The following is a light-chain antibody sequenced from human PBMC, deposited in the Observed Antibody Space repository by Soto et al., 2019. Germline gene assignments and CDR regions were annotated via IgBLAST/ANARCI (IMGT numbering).Light chain of an antibody. Sequence: EIVLTQSPGTLSLSPGERATLSCRASQSVSSSYLAWYQQKPGQAPRLLIYGASRRATGIPDRFSGSGSGTDFILTISRLEPEDFAVYYCQQRSNWPITFGQGTRLEIK. J-gene: IGKJ5*01. CDR1: QSVSSSY. CDR2: GAS. CDR3: QQRSNWPIT. V-gene: IGKV3D-20*02.